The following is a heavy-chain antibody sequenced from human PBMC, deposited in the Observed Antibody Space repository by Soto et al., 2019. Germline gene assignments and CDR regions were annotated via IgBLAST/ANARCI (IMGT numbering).Heavy chain of an antibody. J-gene: IGHJ4*02. Sequence: ASVKVSCKASGYTFTSYGISWVLQAPGQGLEWMGWISAYNGNTNYAQKLQGRVTMTTDTSTSTAYMELRSLRSDDTAVYYCARATRDGYNLALDYWGQGTLVTVSS. CDR3: ARATRDGYNLALDY. CDR2: ISAYNGNT. D-gene: IGHD5-12*01. V-gene: IGHV1-18*01. CDR1: GYTFTSYG.